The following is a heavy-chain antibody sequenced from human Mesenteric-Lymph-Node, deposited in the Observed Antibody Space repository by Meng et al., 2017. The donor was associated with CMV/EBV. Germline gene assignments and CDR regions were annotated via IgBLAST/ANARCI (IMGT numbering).Heavy chain of an antibody. CDR2: ISGNGETT. J-gene: IGHJ4*02. CDR1: GFTFSSYW. V-gene: IGHV3-23*01. D-gene: IGHD2-2*01. CDR3: AKADFVVIPAAYFDF. Sequence: GESLKISCAASGFTFSSYWMTWVRQAPRKGLEWVSSISGNGETTYYADSVKGRFTISRDNSRNTLYVQMNSLRAEDTAIYYCAKADFVVIPAAYFDFWGQGALVTVSS.